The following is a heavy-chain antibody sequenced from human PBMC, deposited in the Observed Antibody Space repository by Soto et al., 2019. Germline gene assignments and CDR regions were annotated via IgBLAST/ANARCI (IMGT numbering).Heavy chain of an antibody. J-gene: IGHJ4*02. Sequence: GGSLRLSCAASGFTFRSYSINWVRQTPGRGLEWVSSISSTTNYIYYGDSMKGRFTISRDNAKNSLYLEMNSLRAEDTAVYYCARESEDLTSNFDYWGQGTLVTVSS. V-gene: IGHV3-21*06. CDR3: ARESEDLTSNFDY. CDR1: GFTFRSYS. CDR2: ISSTTNYI.